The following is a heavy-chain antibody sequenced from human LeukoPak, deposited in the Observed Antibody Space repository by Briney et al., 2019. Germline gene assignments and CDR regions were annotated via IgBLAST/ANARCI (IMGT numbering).Heavy chain of an antibody. CDR1: GFTFSSYG. Sequence: PGGSLRLSCAASGFTFSSYGMHWVRQAPGKGLEWVAFIRYDGNNKYYADSVKGRFTVSRDNSKNTLYLQMNSLRAEDTAVYYCARDGYNPALYYMDVWGKGTTVTVSS. J-gene: IGHJ6*03. CDR2: IRYDGNNK. V-gene: IGHV3-30*02. CDR3: ARDGYNPALYYMDV. D-gene: IGHD5-24*01.